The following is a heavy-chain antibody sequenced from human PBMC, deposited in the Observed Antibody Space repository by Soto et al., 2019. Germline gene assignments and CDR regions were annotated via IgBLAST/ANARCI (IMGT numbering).Heavy chain of an antibody. CDR3: ARDGVVVVTAIYYYGMDV. Sequence: QVQLVQSGAEVKKPGASVKVSCKASGYTFTGYYMHWVRQAPGQGLEWMGWINPNSGGTNYAQKFQGRGTMTRDTSISTAYRELSRLRSDDTAVYYCARDGVVVVTAIYYYGMDVWGQGTKGTVSS. CDR1: GYTFTGYY. D-gene: IGHD2-21*02. J-gene: IGHJ6*02. CDR2: INPNSGGT. V-gene: IGHV1-2*02.